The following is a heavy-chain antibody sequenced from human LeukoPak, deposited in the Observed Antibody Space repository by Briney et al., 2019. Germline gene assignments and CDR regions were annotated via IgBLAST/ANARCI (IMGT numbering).Heavy chain of an antibody. Sequence: GRSLRLSCAASGFTFSSYGMHWVRQAPGKGLEWVAVISYDGSNKYYADSVKGRFTISRDNSKNTLYLQMNSLRAVDTAVYYCAKDRRGSSGWYHYYYGMDVWGQGTTVTVSS. J-gene: IGHJ6*02. CDR2: ISYDGSNK. V-gene: IGHV3-30*18. D-gene: IGHD6-19*01. CDR3: AKDRRGSSGWYHYYYGMDV. CDR1: GFTFSSYG.